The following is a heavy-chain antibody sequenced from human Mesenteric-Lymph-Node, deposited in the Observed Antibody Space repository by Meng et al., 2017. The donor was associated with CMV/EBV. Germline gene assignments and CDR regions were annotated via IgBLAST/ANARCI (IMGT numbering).Heavy chain of an antibody. D-gene: IGHD4-17*01. Sequence: SETLSLTCTVSGGSISSGGYYWSWIRQHPGKGLEWIGYIYYSGSTYYNPSLKSRVTISVDTSKNEFCLKLSSVTAADTAVYYCARERTTLISPAGLGYFWVDPWGQGALVTVSS. CDR3: ARERTTLISPAGLGYFWVDP. CDR1: GGSISSGGYY. V-gene: IGHV4-31*03. CDR2: IYYSGST. J-gene: IGHJ5*02.